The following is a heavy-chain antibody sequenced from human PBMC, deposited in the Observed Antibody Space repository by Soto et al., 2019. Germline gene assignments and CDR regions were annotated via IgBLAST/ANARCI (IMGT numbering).Heavy chain of an antibody. J-gene: IGHJ3*01. V-gene: IGHV3-23*01. D-gene: IGHD1-20*01. Sequence: GSLRLSCAASCLTFSSFVMNWVRQAPGKVLEWVSTVSPGGDVSHYTDSVKGRFTISRDNSRRTLHLQMDSLRAEDAAVYFCVRRAITATTNWGAFDGWGQGTVVSVS. CDR2: VSPGGDVS. CDR3: VRRAITATTNWGAFDG. CDR1: CLTFSSFV.